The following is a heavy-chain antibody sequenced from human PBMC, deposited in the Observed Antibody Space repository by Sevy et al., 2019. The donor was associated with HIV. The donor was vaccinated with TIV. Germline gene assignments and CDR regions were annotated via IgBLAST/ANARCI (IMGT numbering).Heavy chain of an antibody. CDR3: TKFYGTGSYVDY. J-gene: IGHJ4*02. Sequence: GGSLRLSCAASGLTFSTYWMSWVRQAPGKGLEWVANIKEDGSGQYYVDSVKGRFTVSRDNAKNSLYLQMKSLRAEDTAVYYCTKFYGTGSYVDYWGQGTLVTVSS. D-gene: IGHD6-19*01. V-gene: IGHV3-7*01. CDR1: GLTFSTYW. CDR2: IKEDGSGQ.